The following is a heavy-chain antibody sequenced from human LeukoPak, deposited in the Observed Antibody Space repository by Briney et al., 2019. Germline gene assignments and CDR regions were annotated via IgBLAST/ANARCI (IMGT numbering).Heavy chain of an antibody. CDR1: GSYW. CDR3: VRDFRSADY. CDR2: INSDGSWT. Sequence: PGGSLRLSCAASGSYWMHWVRQAPGKGLVWVSHINSDGSWTSYADSVKARFIISRDNARNTVYLQMNSLRVEDTAVYYCVRDFRSADYWGQGTLVTVSS. V-gene: IGHV3-74*01. J-gene: IGHJ4*02.